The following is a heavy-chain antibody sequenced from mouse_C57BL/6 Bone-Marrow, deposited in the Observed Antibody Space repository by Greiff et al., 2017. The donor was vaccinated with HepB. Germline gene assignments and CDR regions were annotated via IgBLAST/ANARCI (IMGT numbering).Heavy chain of an antibody. CDR1: GYAFSSSW. J-gene: IGHJ2*01. CDR3: AREGGY. V-gene: IGHV1-82*01. CDR2: IYTGDGDT. Sequence: QVQLKQSGPELVTPGASVKISCTASGYAFSSSWMNWVKQRPGKGLEWIGRIYTGDGDTNYNGKFKGKATLTADKSSSTAYMQLSSLTSEDSAVYFCAREGGYWGQGTTLTVSS.